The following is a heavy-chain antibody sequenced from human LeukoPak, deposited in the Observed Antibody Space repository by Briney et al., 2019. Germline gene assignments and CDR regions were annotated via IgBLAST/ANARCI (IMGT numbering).Heavy chain of an antibody. CDR1: GFTFSNYA. CDR2: ISGSGSST. J-gene: IGHJ4*02. CDR3: ARDPQGFSGWYGDFDY. Sequence: GGSLRLSCAASGFTFSNYAMSWVRQAPGKGLEWVSAISGSGSSTYYADSVKGRFTISRDNSKNTLYLQMNSLRAEDTAVYHCARDPQGFSGWYGDFDYWGQGTLVTVSS. V-gene: IGHV3-23*01. D-gene: IGHD6-19*01.